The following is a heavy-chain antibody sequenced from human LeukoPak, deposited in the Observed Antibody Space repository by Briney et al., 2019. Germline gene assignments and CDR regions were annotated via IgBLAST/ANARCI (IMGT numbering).Heavy chain of an antibody. CDR3: ARQVDCSSTSCYAGGYYYGRDV. Sequence: ASVKVSCKASGYTFTSYGISWVRQAPGQGLEWMGWISAYNGNTNYAQKLQGRVTMTTDTSTSTAYMELRSLRSDDTAVYYCARQVDCSSTSCYAGGYYYGRDVWGQGTTVNGSS. CDR1: GYTFTSYG. J-gene: IGHJ6*02. CDR2: ISAYNGNT. V-gene: IGHV1-18*01. D-gene: IGHD2-2*01.